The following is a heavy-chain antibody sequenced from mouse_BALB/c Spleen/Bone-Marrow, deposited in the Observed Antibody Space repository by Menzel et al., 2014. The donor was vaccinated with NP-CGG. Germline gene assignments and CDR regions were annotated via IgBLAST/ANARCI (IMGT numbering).Heavy chain of an antibody. V-gene: IGHV5-12-2*01. Sequence: EVKLVESGGGLVQPGGSLKLSCAASGFTFSSYTMSWVRQTPEKRLEWVAYISNSGGSIYYPDTVKGRFTISRDNAKNPLYLQMSSLKSEDTAMYYCARLPFDYWGQGTTLTVSS. J-gene: IGHJ2*01. CDR3: ARLPFDY. CDR2: ISNSGGSI. CDR1: GFTFSSYT.